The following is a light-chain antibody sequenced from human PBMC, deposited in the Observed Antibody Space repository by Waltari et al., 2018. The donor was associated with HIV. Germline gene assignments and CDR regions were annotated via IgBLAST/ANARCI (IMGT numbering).Light chain of an antibody. CDR3: SSYAGSKGNV. V-gene: IGLV2-8*01. J-gene: IGLJ1*01. CDR1: SSDVGGYNY. Sequence: QSALTQPPSASGSPGQSVTISCTGTSSDVGGYNYVSCYQHHPGKVPKLMIYDVTKRPSGFPDRFSGSKSGNTASLTVSGLQAEDEADYYCSSYAGSKGNVFGTGTKVTVL. CDR2: DVT.